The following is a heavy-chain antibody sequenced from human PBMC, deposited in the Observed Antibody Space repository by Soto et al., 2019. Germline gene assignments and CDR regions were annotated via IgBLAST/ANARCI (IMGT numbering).Heavy chain of an antibody. D-gene: IGHD6-13*01. Sequence: LSLTCTVSGGAISSGGYVLSWARQHPGKGLEWIGNIYYSGRTYYNPSLKSRVTISVDTSKNQFSLNLSSVTAADTAVYYCARFAKEENPKVGSWYYFDYWGQGTRVTVSS. CDR3: ARFAKEENPKVGSWYYFDY. V-gene: IGHV4-31*03. CDR2: IYYSGRT. J-gene: IGHJ4*02. CDR1: GGAISSGGYV.